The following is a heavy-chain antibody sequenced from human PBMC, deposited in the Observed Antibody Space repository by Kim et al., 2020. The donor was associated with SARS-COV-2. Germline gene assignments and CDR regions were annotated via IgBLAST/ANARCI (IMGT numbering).Heavy chain of an antibody. CDR3: ARTDYGDYVFEFDY. D-gene: IGHD4-17*01. V-gene: IGHV1-18*01. J-gene: IGHJ4*02. Sequence: AQKLQGRVTMTTDTSTSTAYMELRSLRSDDTAVYYCARTDYGDYVFEFDYWGQGTLVTVSS.